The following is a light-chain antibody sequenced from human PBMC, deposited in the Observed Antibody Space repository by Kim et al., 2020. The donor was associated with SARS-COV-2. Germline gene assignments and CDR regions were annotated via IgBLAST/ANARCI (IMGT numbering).Light chain of an antibody. J-gene: IGKJ4*01. CDR2: GAS. V-gene: IGKV3-15*01. CDR1: QSISDN. CDR3: QQYDKWPLT. Sequence: VSPGERATHSCRASQSISDNLAWDQQKPGQAPRLLIYGASTRAPGIPARFSGSWSETEFTLTISSLQSEDFAVYSCQQYDKWPLTFGGGTKVDIK.